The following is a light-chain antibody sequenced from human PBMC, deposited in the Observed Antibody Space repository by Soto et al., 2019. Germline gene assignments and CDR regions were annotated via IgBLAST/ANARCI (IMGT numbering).Light chain of an antibody. CDR3: QQYGILPIT. J-gene: IGKJ5*01. CDR1: QSVSSSY. Sequence: EIVLTQSPGTLSLSPGERATLSCRASQSVSSSYLAWYQHKPGQAPRLLIHGTSGRATGVPDRFSGSGSGTDFTLTISRLEPEDFTLYYCQQYGILPITFGQGTRLEIK. CDR2: GTS. V-gene: IGKV3-20*01.